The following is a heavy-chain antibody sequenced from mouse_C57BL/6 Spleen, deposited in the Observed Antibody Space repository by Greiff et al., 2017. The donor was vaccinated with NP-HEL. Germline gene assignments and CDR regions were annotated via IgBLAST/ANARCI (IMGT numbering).Heavy chain of an antibody. CDR1: GFTFSSYA. CDR2: ISDGGSDT. J-gene: IGHJ3*01. V-gene: IGHV5-4*03. Sequence: EVKLQESGGGLVKPGGSLKLSCAASGFTFSSYAMSWVRQTPEKRLEWVATISDGGSDTYYPDNVKGRFTISRDNAKNNLYLQVSHLKSEDTAMYYCARAYYDYDPAWFAYWGQGTLITVSA. CDR3: ARAYYDYDPAWFAY. D-gene: IGHD2-4*01.